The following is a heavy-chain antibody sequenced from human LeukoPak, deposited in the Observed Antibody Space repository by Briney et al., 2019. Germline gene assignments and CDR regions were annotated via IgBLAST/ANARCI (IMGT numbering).Heavy chain of an antibody. Sequence: SETLSLTCAVSGYSISDGYSWVWIRQPPGEGLEWIGSIFHNANTYYNTPLRSRVTMSIDTSSNHFSLNLSSVTAADTAIYYCARYGSGLHPLCLWWGQGTLVTVSS. CDR2: IFHNANT. J-gene: IGHJ1*01. CDR1: GYSISDGYS. D-gene: IGHD3-10*01. CDR3: ARYGSGLHPLCLW. V-gene: IGHV4-38-2*01.